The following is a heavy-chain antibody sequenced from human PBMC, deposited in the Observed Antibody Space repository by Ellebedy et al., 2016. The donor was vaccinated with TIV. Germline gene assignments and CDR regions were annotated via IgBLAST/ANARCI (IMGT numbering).Heavy chain of an antibody. CDR3: REGHYSDV. V-gene: IGHV3-23*01. CDR2: ISAGGDDT. J-gene: IGHJ4*02. CDR1: GIRFGDFF. Sequence: GGSLRLXCATSGIRFGDFFMSWVRQAPGRGLQWVSTISAGGDDTYLADSVKGRFTIPRDNSRNILYLQMSSLRDEDPAIYYCREGHYSDVWGQGTQVTVSA.